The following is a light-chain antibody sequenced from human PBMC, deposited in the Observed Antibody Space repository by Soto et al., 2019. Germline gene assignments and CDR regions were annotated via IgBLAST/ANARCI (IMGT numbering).Light chain of an antibody. Sequence: EIVLTQSPGTLSLSPGKRATLSCRASQSVSSYLVWYQRKPGQVPRLLIYDASKMATGISARFSGSGSGTDFTLIISSLDPEDFTVYSCQQSSISTYTFGQGTKLEIK. CDR2: DAS. CDR3: QQSSISTYT. CDR1: QSVSSY. J-gene: IGKJ2*01. V-gene: IGKV3-11*01.